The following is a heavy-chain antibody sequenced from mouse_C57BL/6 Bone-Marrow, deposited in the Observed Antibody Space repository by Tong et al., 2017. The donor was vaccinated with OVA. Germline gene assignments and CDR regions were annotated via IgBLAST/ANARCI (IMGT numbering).Heavy chain of an antibody. CDR2: ISRGGSYT. D-gene: IGHD4-1*01. CDR1: GFTFSDYY. Sequence: GFTFSDYYMYWVRQTPEKRLEWVATISRGGSYTYYPDSVKGRFTISRDNATYTMYLQFSSLSSSDTAMYYFDRNWAVTYFSYWDQGTTLTVSS. V-gene: IGHV5-4*02. CDR3: DRNWAVTYFSY. J-gene: IGHJ2*01.